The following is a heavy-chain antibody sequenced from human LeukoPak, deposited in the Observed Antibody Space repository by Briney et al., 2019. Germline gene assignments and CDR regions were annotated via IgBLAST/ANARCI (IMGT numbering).Heavy chain of an antibody. Sequence: GGSLRLSCAASGFTFSSYGMHWVRQAPGKGLEWVAVIWYDGSNKYYADSVKGRFTISRDNSKNTLYLQMNSLRAEDTAVYYCARGGEEVVAATLFDYWGQGTLVTVSS. J-gene: IGHJ4*02. CDR3: ARGGEEVVAATLFDY. CDR1: GFTFSSYG. V-gene: IGHV3-33*01. CDR2: IWYDGSNK. D-gene: IGHD2-15*01.